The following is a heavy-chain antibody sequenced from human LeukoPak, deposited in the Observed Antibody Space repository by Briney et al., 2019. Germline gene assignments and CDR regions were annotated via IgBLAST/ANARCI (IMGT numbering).Heavy chain of an antibody. CDR1: GGSISSYY. V-gene: IGHV4-59*01. CDR2: IYHSGST. D-gene: IGHD5-24*01. CDR3: AREWGRRDGYRDPTFDY. J-gene: IGHJ4*02. Sequence: SETLSLTCTVSGGSISSYYWSWIRQPPGKGLEWIGYIYHSGSTYYNPSLKSRVTISVDRSKNQFSLKLSSVTAADTAVYYCAREWGRRDGYRDPTFDYWGQGTLVTVSS.